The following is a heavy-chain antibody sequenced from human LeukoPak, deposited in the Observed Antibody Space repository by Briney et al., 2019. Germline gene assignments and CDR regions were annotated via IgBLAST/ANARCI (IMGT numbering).Heavy chain of an antibody. Sequence: GGSLRLSCAASGFTFSSYSMNWVRQAPGKGLEWVSSISSSSSYIYYADSVKGRFTISRDNAKNSLYLQMNSLRAEDTAVYYCAREEPYGDYQPHYYGMDVWGQGTTVTVSS. V-gene: IGHV3-21*01. J-gene: IGHJ6*02. CDR2: ISSSSSYI. CDR3: AREEPYGDYQPHYYGMDV. D-gene: IGHD4-17*01. CDR1: GFTFSSYS.